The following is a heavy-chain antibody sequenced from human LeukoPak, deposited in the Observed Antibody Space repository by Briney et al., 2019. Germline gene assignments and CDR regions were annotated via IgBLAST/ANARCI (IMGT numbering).Heavy chain of an antibody. CDR3: ARAGGWYNWFDP. CDR1: GGCFSGYY. J-gene: IGHJ5*02. V-gene: IGHV4-34*01. D-gene: IGHD6-19*01. Sequence: SETLSLTCAVYGGCFSGYYWSWIRQPPGKGREWIAEINHSGSTNCNPSLKSRVTISVDTSKNRFSLKLSSVTAADTAVYYCARAGGWYNWFDPWGQGTLVTVSS. CDR2: INHSGST.